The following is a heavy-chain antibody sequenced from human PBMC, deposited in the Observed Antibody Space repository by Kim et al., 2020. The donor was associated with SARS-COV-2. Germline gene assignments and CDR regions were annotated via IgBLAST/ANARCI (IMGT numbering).Heavy chain of an antibody. CDR2: IYYSGST. J-gene: IGHJ4*02. V-gene: IGHV4-39*01. CDR1: GGSISSSSYY. CDR3: ATPAPFMVRGVARDY. Sequence: SETLSLTCTVSGGSISSSSYYWGWIRQPPGKGLEWIGSIYYSGSTYYNPSLKSRVTISVDTSKNQFSLKLSSVTAADTAVYYCATPAPFMVRGVARDYWGQGTLVTVSS. D-gene: IGHD3-10*01.